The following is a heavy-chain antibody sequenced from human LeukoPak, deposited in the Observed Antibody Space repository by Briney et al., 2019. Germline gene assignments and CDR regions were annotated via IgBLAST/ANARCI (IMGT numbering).Heavy chain of an antibody. V-gene: IGHV4-34*01. CDR1: GGSFSGYY. J-gene: IGHJ4*02. CDR2: INHSGST. CDR3: ASSYYDSSGPVGY. D-gene: IGHD3-22*01. Sequence: SETLSLTCAVYGGSFSGYYWSWIRQPPGKGLEWIGEINHSGSTNYNPSLKSRVTISVDTSKNQFSLKLSSVTAADTAVYYCASSYYDSSGPVGYWGQGTLVTVSS.